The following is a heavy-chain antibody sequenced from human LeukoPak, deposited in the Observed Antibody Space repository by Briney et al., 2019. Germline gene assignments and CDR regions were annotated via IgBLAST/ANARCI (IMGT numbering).Heavy chain of an antibody. J-gene: IGHJ4*02. CDR2: IKQDGSEK. Sequence: SGGSLRLSCAASGFTFGYYWMSWVRQAPGKGLEWVANIKQDGSEKYYVDSVKGRFTISRDNAKNSLYLQMNSLRAEDTAMYYCARDSAGNDYWGQGTLVTVSS. CDR1: GFTFGYYW. D-gene: IGHD6-13*01. V-gene: IGHV3-7*01. CDR3: ARDSAGNDY.